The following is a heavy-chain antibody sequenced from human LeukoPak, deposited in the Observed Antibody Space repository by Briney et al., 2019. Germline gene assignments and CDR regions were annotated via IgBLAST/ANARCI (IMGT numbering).Heavy chain of an antibody. D-gene: IGHD3-22*01. CDR3: AREPSYYYDSSGHDDY. CDR2: IIPIFGTA. J-gene: IGHJ4*02. Sequence: ASVKVSCKASGYIFNSFAMHWVRQAPGQGLEWMGGIIPIFGTANYAQKFQGRVTITADKSTSTAYMELSSLRSEDTAVYYCAREPSYYYDSSGHDDYWGQGTLVTVSS. V-gene: IGHV1-69*06. CDR1: GYIFNSFA.